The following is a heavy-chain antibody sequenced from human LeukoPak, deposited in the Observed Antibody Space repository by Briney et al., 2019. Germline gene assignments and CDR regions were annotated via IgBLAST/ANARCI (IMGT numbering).Heavy chain of an antibody. Sequence: SGPTLVNPTQTLTLTCTFSGFSLSTSGVGVGWIRQPPGKALEWLALIYWNDDKRYSPSLKSRLTITKDTSRNQVVLTMTNMDPVDTATYYCAHTAYYDFWSGYYTGMGNFDYWGQGTLVTVSS. CDR3: AHTAYYDFWSGYYTGMGNFDY. CDR1: GFSLSTSGVG. CDR2: IYWNDDK. V-gene: IGHV2-5*01. D-gene: IGHD3-3*01. J-gene: IGHJ4*02.